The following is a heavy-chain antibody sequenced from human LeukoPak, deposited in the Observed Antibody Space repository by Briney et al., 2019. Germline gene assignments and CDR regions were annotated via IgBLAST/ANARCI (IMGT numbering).Heavy chain of an antibody. J-gene: IGHJ4*02. CDR2: ISAYNGNT. Sequence: GASVKVSCKASGYTFTSYGISWVRQAPGQGLEWMGWISAYNGNTNYAQKLQGRVTITRDTSTSTVYMELSSLRSEDTAVYYCARFQPNYYDSSGFDYWGQGTLVTVSS. CDR3: ARFQPNYYDSSGFDY. V-gene: IGHV1-18*01. CDR1: GYTFTSYG. D-gene: IGHD3-22*01.